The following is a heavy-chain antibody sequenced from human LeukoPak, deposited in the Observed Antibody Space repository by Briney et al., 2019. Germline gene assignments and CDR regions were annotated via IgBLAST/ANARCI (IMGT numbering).Heavy chain of an antibody. CDR1: GYTFTGYY. Sequence: GASVKVSCKASGYTFTGYYVHWVRQAPGQGLEWMGWINPNSGGTNYAQNFQGRVTMTRDTSISTAYMELRRLRSDDTAVYYCARDGEFYDFWSGYSAPYYYYYMDVWGKGTTVTVSS. D-gene: IGHD3-3*01. CDR3: ARDGEFYDFWSGYSAPYYYYYMDV. V-gene: IGHV1-2*02. J-gene: IGHJ6*03. CDR2: INPNSGGT.